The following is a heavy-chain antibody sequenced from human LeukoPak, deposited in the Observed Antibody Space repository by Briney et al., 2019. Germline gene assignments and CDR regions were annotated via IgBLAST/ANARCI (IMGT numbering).Heavy chain of an antibody. CDR2: ISAYNGNT. J-gene: IGHJ4*02. Sequence: ASVKVSCEASGYTFTSYGISWVRQAPGQGLEWMGWISAYNGNTNYAQKLQGRVTMTTDTSTSTAYMELRSLRSDDTAVYYCARDNGSGSYLSAPPDYWGQGTLVTVSS. CDR1: GYTFTSYG. CDR3: ARDNGSGSYLSAPPDY. D-gene: IGHD3-10*01. V-gene: IGHV1-18*01.